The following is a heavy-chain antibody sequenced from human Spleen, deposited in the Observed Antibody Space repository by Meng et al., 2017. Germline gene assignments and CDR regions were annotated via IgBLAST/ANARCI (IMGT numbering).Heavy chain of an antibody. CDR3: ARLTSVVGTSRGDY. J-gene: IGHJ4*02. Sequence: GESLKISCAASGFTFSSYAMHWVRQAPGKGLEWVAVISYDGSNKYYADSVKGRFTISRDNSKNTLYLQMNSLRAEDTAVYYCARLTSVVGTSRGDYWGQGTLVTVSS. V-gene: IGHV3-30*04. CDR2: ISYDGSNK. D-gene: IGHD6-19*01. CDR1: GFTFSSYA.